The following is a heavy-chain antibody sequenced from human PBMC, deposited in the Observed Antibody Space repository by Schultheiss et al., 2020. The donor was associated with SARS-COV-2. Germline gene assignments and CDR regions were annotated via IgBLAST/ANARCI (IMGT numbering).Heavy chain of an antibody. J-gene: IGHJ6*02. Sequence: SETLSLTCTVSGGSISSSSYYWGWIRQPPGKGLEWIGYIYYSGSTYYNPSLKGRVTISVDTSKNQFSLKLSSVTAADTAVYYCSTLPTASYYYYGMDVWGRGTTVTVAS. CDR2: IYYSGST. CDR3: STLPTASYYYYGMDV. CDR1: GGSISSSSYY. V-gene: IGHV4-39*01.